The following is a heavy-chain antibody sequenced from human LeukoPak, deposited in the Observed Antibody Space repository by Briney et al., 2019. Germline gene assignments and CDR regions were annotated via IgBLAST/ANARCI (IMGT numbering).Heavy chain of an antibody. Sequence: GGSLRLSCTASGFALSGYWMHWVRQAPGKGLVWVSRSSADGSSAVYADSVKGRFTISRDNARNTLYLQVNSLRPEDTATYFCTRVVVGATGLFDSWGQGTLVTVSS. D-gene: IGHD2-15*01. CDR1: GFALSGYW. V-gene: IGHV3-74*01. CDR3: TRVVVGATGLFDS. CDR2: SSADGSSA. J-gene: IGHJ4*02.